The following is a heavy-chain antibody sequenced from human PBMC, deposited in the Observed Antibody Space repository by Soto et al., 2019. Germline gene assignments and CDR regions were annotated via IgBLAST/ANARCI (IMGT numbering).Heavy chain of an antibody. CDR1: GFTFRSYG. CDR3: AKDRGAYYRVDY. CDR2: ISYDGSDK. Sequence: QVQLVESGGGVVQPGRSLKLSCAVSGFTFRSYGMHWARQAPGKGLEWVAVISYDGSDKYYADSVKGRFTISRDNSKNTLYLQMNSLRAEDTAVYHCAKDRGAYYRVDYWGQGTLVTVSS. V-gene: IGHV3-30*18. D-gene: IGHD3-10*01. J-gene: IGHJ4*02.